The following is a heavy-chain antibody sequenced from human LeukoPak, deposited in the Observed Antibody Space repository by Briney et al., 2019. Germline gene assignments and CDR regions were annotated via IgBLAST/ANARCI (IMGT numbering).Heavy chain of an antibody. D-gene: IGHD3-10*01. CDR1: GGSFSGYY. Sequence: SETLSLTCAVYGGSFSGYYWSWIRQPPGKGLEWIGEINHSGSTNYNPSLKSRVTISVDTSKNQFSLKLSSVTAADTAVYYCARPSLKYYYGSGSYMDVWGKGTTVTISS. CDR2: INHSGST. J-gene: IGHJ6*03. V-gene: IGHV4-34*01. CDR3: ARPSLKYYYGSGSYMDV.